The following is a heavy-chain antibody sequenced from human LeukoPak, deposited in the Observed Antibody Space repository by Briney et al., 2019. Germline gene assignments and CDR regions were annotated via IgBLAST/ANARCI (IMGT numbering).Heavy chain of an antibody. J-gene: IGHJ4*02. CDR3: VREKVGYNFYYFDY. Sequence: ASVKVSCKASGYTFTSYDINWVRQATGQGLEWMGWMNPNSGNTGYAQKFQGRVTMTRNTSISAAYMELSSLRSDDTAVYYCVREKVGYNFYYFDYWGQGTLVTVSS. CDR1: GYTFTSYD. CDR2: MNPNSGNT. V-gene: IGHV1-8*01. D-gene: IGHD5-24*01.